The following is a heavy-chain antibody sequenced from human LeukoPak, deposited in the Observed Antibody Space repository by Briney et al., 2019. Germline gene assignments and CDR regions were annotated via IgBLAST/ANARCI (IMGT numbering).Heavy chain of an antibody. V-gene: IGHV4-39*07. J-gene: IGHJ5*02. D-gene: IGHD2-15*01. CDR1: SGSISTSNYY. Sequence: SETLSLTCTVSSGSISTSNYYWGWVRQPPGKALEWIGNIFYSGSTYYSPSLKSRVTISLDTSRNQFSLKLSSVTAADTAVYYCAGDIGSNRFDPWGQGTLVTVSS. CDR3: AGDIGSNRFDP. CDR2: IFYSGST.